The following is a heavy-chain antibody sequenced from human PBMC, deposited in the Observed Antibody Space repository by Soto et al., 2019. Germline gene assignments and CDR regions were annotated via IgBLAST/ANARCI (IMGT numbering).Heavy chain of an antibody. V-gene: IGHV3-73*01. CDR2: IRSKANSYAT. Sequence: GGSLRLSCAASGFTFSGSAMHWVRQASGKGLEWVGRIRSKANSYATAYAASVKGRFTISRDDSKNTAYLQMNSLKTEDTAVYYCTRQYCSSTSCYANYWGQGTLVTVSS. J-gene: IGHJ4*02. D-gene: IGHD2-2*01. CDR3: TRQYCSSTSCYANY. CDR1: GFTFSGSA.